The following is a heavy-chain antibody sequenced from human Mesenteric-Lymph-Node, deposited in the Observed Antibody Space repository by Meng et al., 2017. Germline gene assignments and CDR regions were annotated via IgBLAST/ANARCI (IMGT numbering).Heavy chain of an antibody. CDR2: INPSGGTT. V-gene: IGHV1-46*01. D-gene: IGHD3-10*01. J-gene: IGHJ4*02. CDR3: ARGGYYGSGGYYDF. Sequence: ASVKVSCKASGYRLTSYYMHWVRQAPGQGLEWMGIINPSGGTTTYAQKFQGRITMTTDTSTSTIYMDLSSLRSEDTAVYYCARGGYYGSGGYYDFWGQGTLVTVSS. CDR1: GYRLTSYY.